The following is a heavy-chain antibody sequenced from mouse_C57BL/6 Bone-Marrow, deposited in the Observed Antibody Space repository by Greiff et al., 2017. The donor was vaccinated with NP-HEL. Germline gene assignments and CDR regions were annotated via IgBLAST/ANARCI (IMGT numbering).Heavy chain of an antibody. V-gene: IGHV1-64*01. Sequence: QVQLQQPGAELVKPGASVKLSCKASGYTFTSYWMHWVKQRPGQGLEWIGMIHPNSGSTNYNEKFKSKATLTVDKSSSTAYMQLSSLTSEDSAVYYCATIYYYGSSYSYYWYFDVWGTGTTVTVSS. D-gene: IGHD1-1*01. J-gene: IGHJ1*03. CDR1: GYTFTSYW. CDR2: IHPNSGST. CDR3: ATIYYYGSSYSYYWYFDV.